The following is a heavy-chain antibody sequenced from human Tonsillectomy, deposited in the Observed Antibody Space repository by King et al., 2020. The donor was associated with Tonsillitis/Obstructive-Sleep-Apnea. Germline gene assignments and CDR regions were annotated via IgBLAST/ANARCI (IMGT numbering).Heavy chain of an antibody. CDR3: AGDHNYEDYFDH. J-gene: IGHJ4*02. Sequence: VQLVESGGGLVKPGGSLRLSCAASGFTFSDYYMSWIRQAPGKGLEWVSYISSSSSYTKYADSVKGRFTISRDNAKNSLYLQMNSLRAEDTAVYYCAGDHNYEDYFDHWGQGTLVTVSS. D-gene: IGHD1-1*01. CDR1: GFTFSDYY. CDR2: ISSSSSYT. V-gene: IGHV3-11*06.